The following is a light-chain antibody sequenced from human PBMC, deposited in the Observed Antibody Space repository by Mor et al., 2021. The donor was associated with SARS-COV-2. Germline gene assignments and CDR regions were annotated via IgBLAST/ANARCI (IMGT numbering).Light chain of an antibody. V-gene: IGKV2-40*01. CDR1: GNTN. Sequence: GNTNLDWYLQKPGQSPQLLIFRLSFRAAGVPDRFSGSGSGSDFTLRISWVEAEFVGVYFFMQRIEFPWTFVLGTSVEIK. CDR2: RLS. J-gene: IGKJ1*01. CDR3: MQRIEFPWT.